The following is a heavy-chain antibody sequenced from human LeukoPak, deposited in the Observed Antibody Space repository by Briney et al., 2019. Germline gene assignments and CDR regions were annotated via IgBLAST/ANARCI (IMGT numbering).Heavy chain of an antibody. CDR3: ARAEIVQNDFDF. J-gene: IGHJ4*02. CDR1: GGSISSGGYY. V-gene: IGHV4-30-2*01. Sequence: SQTLSLTCTVSGGSISSGGYYWSWIRQPPGKGLEWIGYIYHSGSTYYNPSLKSRVTISVDTSKNQFSLKVTSVTAADTAVYYCARAEIVQNDFDFWGQGTLVTVSS. CDR2: IYHSGST. D-gene: IGHD5-24*01.